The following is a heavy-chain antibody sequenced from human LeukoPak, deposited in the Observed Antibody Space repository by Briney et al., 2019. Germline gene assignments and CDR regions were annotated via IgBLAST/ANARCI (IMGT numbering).Heavy chain of an antibody. CDR3: ARAFGGYNPFDF. Sequence: GGSLRLSCGASGFTFSSYWMHWVRHAPGKGLVWVSRINTDGSGTTYADSVKGRFTISRDNAENTLYLQMNSLRAEDTGVYYCARAFGGYNPFDFWGQGTLVTVSS. CDR2: INTDGSGT. CDR1: GFTFSSYW. D-gene: IGHD5-24*01. V-gene: IGHV3-74*01. J-gene: IGHJ4*02.